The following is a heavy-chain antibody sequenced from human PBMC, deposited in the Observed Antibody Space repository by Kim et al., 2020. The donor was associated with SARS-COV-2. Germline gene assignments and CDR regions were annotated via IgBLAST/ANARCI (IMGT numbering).Heavy chain of an antibody. D-gene: IGHD2-2*01. CDR3: ARLSASSTSCFDY. V-gene: IGHV4-39*01. J-gene: IGHJ4*02. Sequence: YNPSLKSRVTISVDTSKNQFSLKLSSVTAADTAVYYCARLSASSTSCFDYWGQGTLVTVSS.